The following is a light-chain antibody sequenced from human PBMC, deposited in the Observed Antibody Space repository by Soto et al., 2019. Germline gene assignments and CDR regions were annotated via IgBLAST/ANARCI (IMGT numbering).Light chain of an antibody. Sequence: QSALPQPASVFGSPGQSITISCTGTSSDVGGYNFVSWYQQHPGKAPKLMIYEVSSRPSGVSNRFSGSKSGNTASLTISGLQPEDEADYYCSSYTTSSTLVFGTGTKVTVL. V-gene: IGLV2-14*03. CDR2: EVS. CDR3: SSYTTSSTLV. J-gene: IGLJ1*01. CDR1: SSDVGGYNF.